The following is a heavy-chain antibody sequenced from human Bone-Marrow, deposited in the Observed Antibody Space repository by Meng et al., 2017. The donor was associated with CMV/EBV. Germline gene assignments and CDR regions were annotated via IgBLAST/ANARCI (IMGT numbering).Heavy chain of an antibody. CDR3: AKDYMFDY. D-gene: IGHD3-10*01. J-gene: IGHJ4*02. Sequence: GESLKISCAASGFTFSSYAMHWVRQAPGKGLEWVAFIRYDGTNTYYADSVKGRFTISRDNFKNTLYLQMNSLRAEDTAVYYCAKDYMFDYWGQGTLVTVSS. V-gene: IGHV3-30*02. CDR1: GFTFSSYA. CDR2: IRYDGTNT.